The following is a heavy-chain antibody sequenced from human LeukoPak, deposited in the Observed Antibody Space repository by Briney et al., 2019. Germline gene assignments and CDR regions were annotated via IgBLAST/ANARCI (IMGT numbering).Heavy chain of an antibody. CDR3: ARDGGSGWYGGPFDY. CDR2: IYTSGST. J-gene: IGHJ4*02. V-gene: IGHV4-4*07. CDR1: GASIRSYY. D-gene: IGHD6-19*01. Sequence: PSQTLSLTCTVSGASIRSYYWSWIRQPAGKGLEWIGRIYTSGSTNYNPSLKRRVTMSVDTSKNQFSLKLRSVTAADTAVYYCARDGGSGWYGGPFDYWGQGTLVTVSS.